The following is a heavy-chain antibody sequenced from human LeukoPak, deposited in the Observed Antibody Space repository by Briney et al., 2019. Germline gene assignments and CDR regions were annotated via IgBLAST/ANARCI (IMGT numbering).Heavy chain of an antibody. Sequence: PGGSLRLSCAASGFTFSSYTMNWVRQAPGKGLEWVSSISSSSYIYYADSVKGRFTISRDNAKDSLYLQMNSLRAEDTAVYYCARVANLGAGSFDHWGQGTLVTVSS. D-gene: IGHD1-26*01. CDR2: ISSSSYI. J-gene: IGHJ4*02. CDR1: GFTFSSYT. V-gene: IGHV3-21*01. CDR3: ARVANLGAGSFDH.